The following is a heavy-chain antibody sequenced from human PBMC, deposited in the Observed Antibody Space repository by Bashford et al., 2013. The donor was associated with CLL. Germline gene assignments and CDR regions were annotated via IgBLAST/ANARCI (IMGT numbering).Heavy chain of an antibody. CDR1: GFSSVVW. CDR2: INSDGSST. J-gene: IGHJ4*02. Sequence: GSLRLSCGASGFSSVVWHGTGSASLRGQGLVWVSRINSDGSSTSYADSVKGRFTISRDNAKNTLYLQMNSLRAEDTAVYYCARGYYYDSSGYFPIDYWGQGTLVTVSS. D-gene: IGHD3-22*01. V-gene: IGHV3-74*01. CDR3: ARGYYYDSSGYFPIDY.